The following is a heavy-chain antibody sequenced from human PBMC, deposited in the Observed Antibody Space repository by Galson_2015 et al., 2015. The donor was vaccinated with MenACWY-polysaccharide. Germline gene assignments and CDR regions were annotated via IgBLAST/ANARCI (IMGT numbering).Heavy chain of an antibody. Sequence: SLRLSCAASGFTLSTYWMHWVRQGPGKGLVWVSRINGDGSATSYADSVKGRFTISRDNTKNTLYLEMNSLRAEDTAVYYCARAGGKYCSAAGCNFNWFDAWGQRTLVTVSS. CDR2: INGDGSAT. V-gene: IGHV3-74*01. CDR3: ARAGGKYCSAAGCNFNWFDA. D-gene: IGHD2-15*01. J-gene: IGHJ5*02. CDR1: GFTLSTYW.